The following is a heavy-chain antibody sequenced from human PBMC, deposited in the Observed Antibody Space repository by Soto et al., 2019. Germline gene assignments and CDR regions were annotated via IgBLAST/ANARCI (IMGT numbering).Heavy chain of an antibody. CDR2: ISYEGTDE. J-gene: IGHJ4*02. D-gene: IGHD1-1*01. Sequence: QVQRGESGGGVVQPGRSLRLSCAASGFSVSSYDMHWVRQAPGKGLEWVAMISYEGTDEYYADSVKGRFTMSRDNSENAVYLQMNSLRAEDTAVYYCAKQESAWNDHFDYWGQGTLVTVSA. V-gene: IGHV3-30*18. CDR1: GFSVSSYD. CDR3: AKQESAWNDHFDY.